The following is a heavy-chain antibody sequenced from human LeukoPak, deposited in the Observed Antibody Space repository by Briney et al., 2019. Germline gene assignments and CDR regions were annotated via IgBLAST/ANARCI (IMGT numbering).Heavy chain of an antibody. J-gene: IGHJ5*02. CDR1: GGSISSYY. D-gene: IGHD2-2*01. CDR3: ARDASTSSLQTWFDP. CDR2: IYTSGST. Sequence: SETLSLTCTVSGGSISSYYWSWIRQPAGKGLEWIGRIYTSGSTNYNPSLKSRVTMSVDTSKNQFSLKLSSVTAADTAVYCCARDASTSSLQTWFDPWGQGTLVTVSS. V-gene: IGHV4-4*07.